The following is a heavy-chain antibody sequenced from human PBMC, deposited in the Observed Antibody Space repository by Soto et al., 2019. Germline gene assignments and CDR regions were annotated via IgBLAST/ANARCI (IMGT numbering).Heavy chain of an antibody. CDR3: AKRSVTDTFYFDS. CDR1: RFTFNIYA. V-gene: IGHV3-23*01. CDR2: IGGVGGGT. D-gene: IGHD6-19*01. J-gene: IGHJ4*02. Sequence: PGVSLSLPCVASRFTFNIYAMGSFPHSPGTGLEWVSTIGGVGGGTHFADSVQGRFTISRGDSKSTLYLQMNSLRVDDTAIYYCAKRSVTDTFYFDSWGQGTLVTVSS.